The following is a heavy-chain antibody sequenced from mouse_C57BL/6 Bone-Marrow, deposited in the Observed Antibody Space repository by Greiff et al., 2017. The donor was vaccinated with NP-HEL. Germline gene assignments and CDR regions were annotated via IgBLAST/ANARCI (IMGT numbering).Heavy chain of an antibody. D-gene: IGHD2-3*01. J-gene: IGHJ1*03. CDR1: GYTFTSYW. V-gene: IGHV1-55*01. CDR3: ARSAAPDGYLYWYFDV. Sequence: QVQLQQPGAELVKPGASVKMSCKASGYTFTSYWITWVKQRPGQGLEWIGDIYPGSGSTNYNEKFKSKATLTVDTSSSTAYMQLSSLTSEDSAVYYCARSAAPDGYLYWYFDVGGTGTTVTVSA. CDR2: IYPGSGST.